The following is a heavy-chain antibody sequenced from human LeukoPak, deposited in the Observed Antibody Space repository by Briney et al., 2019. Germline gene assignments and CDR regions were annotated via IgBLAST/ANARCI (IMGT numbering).Heavy chain of an antibody. V-gene: IGHV3-30*04. D-gene: IGHD5-24*01. CDR2: ISYDGSNK. CDR3: ARHMERWRQFTHSLDY. Sequence: PGGSLRLSCAASGFTFSSYAMHWVRQAPGKGLEWVAVISYDGSNKYYADSVKGRFTISRDNTRNSLYLQMNSLRAEDTAVYYCARHMERWRQFTHSLDYWGQGTLVTVSS. J-gene: IGHJ4*02. CDR1: GFTFSSYA.